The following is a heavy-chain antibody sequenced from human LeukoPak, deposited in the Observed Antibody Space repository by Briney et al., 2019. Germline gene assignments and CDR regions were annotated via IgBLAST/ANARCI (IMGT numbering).Heavy chain of an antibody. CDR2: IWYDGSNK. D-gene: IGHD3-3*01. CDR1: GFTFSSYG. CDR3: ARDPLRFLEWSHSGRNWFDP. J-gene: IGHJ5*02. V-gene: IGHV3-33*01. Sequence: PGRSLRLSCAASGFTFSSYGMHWVRQAPGKGLEWVAVIWYDGSNKYYADSVKGRFTISRDNSKNTLYLQMNSLRAEDTAVYYCARDPLRFLEWSHSGRNWFDPWGQGTLVTVSS.